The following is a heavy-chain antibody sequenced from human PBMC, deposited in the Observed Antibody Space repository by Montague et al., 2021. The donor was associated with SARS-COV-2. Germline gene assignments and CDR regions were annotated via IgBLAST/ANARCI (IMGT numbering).Heavy chain of an antibody. CDR3: ARGNRIAVAGTDFDY. Sequence: SETLSLTCTIPGCSIRASPYFWGWIRQPPGKGLEWIGSIYYSGSTYYNPSLKSRVAISIDTSENQFPLKLSSVTAADTAVYYCARGNRIAVAGTDFDYWGQGTLVTVSS. CDR2: IYYSGST. J-gene: IGHJ4*02. V-gene: IGHV4-39*06. D-gene: IGHD6-19*01. CDR1: GCSIRASPYF.